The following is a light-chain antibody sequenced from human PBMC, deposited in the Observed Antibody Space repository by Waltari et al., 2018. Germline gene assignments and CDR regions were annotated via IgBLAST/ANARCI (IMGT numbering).Light chain of an antibody. J-gene: IGLJ3*02. CDR1: NSNIGSNY. V-gene: IGLV1-47*01. Sequence: QSGLTQPPSASGTHGQRSTISCFGRNSNIGSNYVHWYQQLPGAAPKHIIYRDNQRRSGVPDRFSGSKSGTSASLAITGLRSEDEADYYCASWDDSLSGRVFGGGTRVTVL. CDR3: ASWDDSLSGRV. CDR2: RDN.